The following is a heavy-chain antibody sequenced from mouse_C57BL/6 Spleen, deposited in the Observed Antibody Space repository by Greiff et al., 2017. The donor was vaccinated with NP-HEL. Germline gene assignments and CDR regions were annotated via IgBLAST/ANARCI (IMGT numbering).Heavy chain of an antibody. V-gene: IGHV1-50*01. CDR3: ARRGYFDY. CDR1: GYTFTSCW. J-gene: IGHJ2*01. CDR2: IDPSDSYT. Sequence: QVQLQQPGAELVKPGASVKLSCKASGYTFTSCWMQWVKQRPGQGLEWIGEIDPSDSYTNYNQKFKGKATLTVDTSSSTAYMQLSSLTSEDSAVYYCARRGYFDYWGQGTTLTVSS.